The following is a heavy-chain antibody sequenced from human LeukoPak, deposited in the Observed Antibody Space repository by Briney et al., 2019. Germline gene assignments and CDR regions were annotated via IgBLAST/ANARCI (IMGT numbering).Heavy chain of an antibody. CDR1: GGSISNYY. J-gene: IGHJ4*02. D-gene: IGHD2/OR15-2a*01. Sequence: SETLSLTCTVSGGSISNYYWSWIRQPPGKELEWIGYIYGSGSTSYNPSLKSRVTISVDSSKNQFSLKLSSVTAADAAVYYCARDLELGYWGQGTLVTVSS. CDR2: IYGSGST. CDR3: ARDLELGY. V-gene: IGHV4-59*01.